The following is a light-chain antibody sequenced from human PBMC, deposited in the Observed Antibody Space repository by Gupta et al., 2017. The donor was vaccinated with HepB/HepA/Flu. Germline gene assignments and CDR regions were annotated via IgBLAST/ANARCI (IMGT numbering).Light chain of an antibody. Sequence: SLLPQPPPASGAPGQRGTIPCPGSSSNIGAGYDVHWYQQLPGTAPKLLIYGNSNRPSGVPDRFSGSKSGTSASLAITGLQAEDEADYYCQSYDSSLSGWVFGGGTKLTVL. J-gene: IGLJ3*02. CDR3: QSYDSSLSGWV. CDR1: SSNIGAGYD. CDR2: GNS. V-gene: IGLV1-40*01.